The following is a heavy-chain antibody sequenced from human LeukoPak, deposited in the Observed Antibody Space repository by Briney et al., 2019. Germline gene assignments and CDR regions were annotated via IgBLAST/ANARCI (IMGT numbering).Heavy chain of an antibody. CDR1: GGSISSYY. D-gene: IGHD3-10*01. J-gene: IGHJ4*02. V-gene: IGHV4-59*08. CDR3: ATIGGSDY. Sequence: SETLSLTCTVSGGSISSYYWSWIRQPPGKGLEWIGYIYYSGSTNYNPSLKSRVTISVDTSKNQFSLKLSSVTAADTAVYYCATIGGSDYWGQGTLVTVSS. CDR2: IYYSGST.